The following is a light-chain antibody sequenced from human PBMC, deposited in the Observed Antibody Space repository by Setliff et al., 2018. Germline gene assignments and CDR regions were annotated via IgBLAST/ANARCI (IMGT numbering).Light chain of an antibody. Sequence: EIVLTQSPGTLSLSPGERATLSCRASQSVSSSHLAWYQQKPGQAPSILIYAASSRATGIPDRFSGSGSGTDFTLTISRLEPEDFAVYYCQQYGSSPSTFGQGTRLEIK. CDR3: QQYGSSPST. V-gene: IGKV3-20*01. CDR2: AAS. CDR1: QSVSSSH. J-gene: IGKJ5*01.